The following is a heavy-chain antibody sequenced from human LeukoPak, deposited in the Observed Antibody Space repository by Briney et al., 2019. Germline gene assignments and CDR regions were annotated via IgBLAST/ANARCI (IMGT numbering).Heavy chain of an antibody. J-gene: IGHJ6*03. CDR3: ARHGGTYYYYYYMDV. V-gene: IGHV4-34*01. Sequence: SETLSLTCAVYGGSFSGYYWSWIRQPPGKGLEWIGEINHSGSTNYNPSLKSRVTISVDTSKNQFFLKLSSVTAADTAVYYCARHGGTYYYYYYMDVWGKGTTVTISS. CDR2: INHSGST. D-gene: IGHD2-15*01. CDR1: GGSFSGYY.